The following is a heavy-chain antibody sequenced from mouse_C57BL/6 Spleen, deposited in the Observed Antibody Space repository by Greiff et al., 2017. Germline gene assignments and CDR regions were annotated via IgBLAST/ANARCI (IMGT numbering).Heavy chain of an antibody. J-gene: IGHJ3*01. CDR1: GYAFSSYW. D-gene: IGHD2-4*01. Sequence: QVQLKESGAELVKPGASVKISCKASGYAFSSYWMNWVKQRPGKGLAWIGQINPGDGDTNYNGKFKGKATLTADKSSSTAYMQLSSLTSEGAAVYFCARPYEYDGLFAYWGQGTLVTVSA. CDR2: INPGDGDT. V-gene: IGHV1-80*01. CDR3: ARPYEYDGLFAY.